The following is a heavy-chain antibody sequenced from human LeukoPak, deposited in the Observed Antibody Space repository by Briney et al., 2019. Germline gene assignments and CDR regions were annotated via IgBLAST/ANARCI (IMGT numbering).Heavy chain of an antibody. CDR1: GGSISSGSYY. CDR3: AREGYSGYDFDY. D-gene: IGHD5-12*01. J-gene: IGHJ4*02. CDR2: IYTSGSI. V-gene: IGHV4-61*02. Sequence: SQTLSLTCTVSGGSISSGSYYWSWIRQPAGKGLEWIGRIYTSGSINYNPSLKSRVTISVDTSKNQFSLKLSFVTAADTAVYYCAREGYSGYDFDYWGQGTLVTVSS.